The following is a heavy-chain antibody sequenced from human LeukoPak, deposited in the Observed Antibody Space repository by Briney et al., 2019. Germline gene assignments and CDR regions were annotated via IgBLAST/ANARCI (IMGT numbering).Heavy chain of an antibody. J-gene: IGHJ6*02. Sequence: GGSLRLSCAASGFTFSSYWMSWVRQAPGKGLEWVSYISSSSSTIYYADSVKGRFTISRDNAKNSLYLQMNSLRAEDTAVYYCAREGGIAVAGIYYYGMDVWGQGTTVTVSS. CDR3: AREGGIAVAGIYYYGMDV. CDR1: GFTFSSYW. V-gene: IGHV3-48*04. CDR2: ISSSSSTI. D-gene: IGHD6-19*01.